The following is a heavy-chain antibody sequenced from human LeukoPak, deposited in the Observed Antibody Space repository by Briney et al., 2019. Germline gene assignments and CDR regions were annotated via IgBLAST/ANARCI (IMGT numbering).Heavy chain of an antibody. CDR2: ISSSSSYI. CDR3: ARDSCGGDCYPPL. D-gene: IGHD2-21*02. V-gene: IGHV3-21*01. J-gene: IGHJ3*01. CDR1: GFTFSSYA. Sequence: GGSLRLSCAASGFTFSSYAMSWVRQAPGKGLEWVSSISSSSSYIYYADSVKGRFTISRDNAKNSLYLQMNSLRAEDTAVYYCARDSCGGDCYPPLWGQGTMVTVSS.